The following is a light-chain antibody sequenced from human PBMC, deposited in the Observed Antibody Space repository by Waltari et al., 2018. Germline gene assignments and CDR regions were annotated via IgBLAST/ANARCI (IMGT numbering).Light chain of an antibody. CDR2: GAS. Sequence: EIVLTQSPGTLSLSPGERATLSCRASQSVDSRYLAWYQQKPGQAPRLLIYGASTRATGIPDRFSGSVSGTDFTLTISRLEPEDFAVYFCQQYSSSPLLFTFGPGTKVDLK. V-gene: IGKV3-20*01. CDR1: QSVDSRY. J-gene: IGKJ3*01. CDR3: QQYSSSPLLFT.